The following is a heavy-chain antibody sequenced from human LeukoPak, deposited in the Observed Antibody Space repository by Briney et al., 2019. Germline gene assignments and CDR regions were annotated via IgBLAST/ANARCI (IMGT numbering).Heavy chain of an antibody. V-gene: IGHV3-23*01. Sequence: GGSLRLSCAASGFTFSSYAMSWVRQAPGKGLEWVSAISGSGGSTYYADSVKGRFTISRDNSKNTLYLQMNNLRAEDTAVYYCAKCGIVVVVHDAFDIWGHGTMVTVSS. J-gene: IGHJ3*02. CDR3: AKCGIVVVVHDAFDI. CDR2: ISGSGGST. D-gene: IGHD2-15*01. CDR1: GFTFSSYA.